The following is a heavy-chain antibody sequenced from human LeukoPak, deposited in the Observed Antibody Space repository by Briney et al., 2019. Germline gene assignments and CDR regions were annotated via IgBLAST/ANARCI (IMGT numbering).Heavy chain of an antibody. D-gene: IGHD2-21*01. CDR3: ARHIPPRSHYLFDY. J-gene: IGHJ4*02. CDR1: GGSISSSSYY. CDR2: IYYSGST. Sequence: SETLSLTCTVSGGSISSSSYYWSWIRQPPGKGLEWIGYIYYSGSTNYNPSLKSRVTISVDTSKNQFSLKLSSVTAADTAVYYCARHIPPRSHYLFDYWGQGTLVTVSS. V-gene: IGHV4-61*05.